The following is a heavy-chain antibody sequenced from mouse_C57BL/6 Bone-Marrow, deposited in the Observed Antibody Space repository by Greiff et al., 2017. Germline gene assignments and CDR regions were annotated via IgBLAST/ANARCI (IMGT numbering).Heavy chain of an antibody. V-gene: IGHV5-2*01. CDR2: INSDGGST. Sequence: EVKLVESGGGLVQPGESLKLSCESNEYEFPSHDMSWVRKTPEKRLALVAAINSDGGSTYYPDTMERRFIISRDNTKKTLYLQMSSRRSEDTALDYCARHDYDRGYYAMDYWGQGTSVTVSS. CDR3: ARHDYDRGYYAMDY. D-gene: IGHD2-4*01. J-gene: IGHJ4*01. CDR1: EYEFPSHD.